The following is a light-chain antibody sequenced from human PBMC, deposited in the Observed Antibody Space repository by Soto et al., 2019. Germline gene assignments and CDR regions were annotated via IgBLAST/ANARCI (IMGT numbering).Light chain of an antibody. CDR2: GAS. V-gene: IGKV3-15*01. CDR3: QQYNNWPRT. J-gene: IGKJ1*01. CDR1: QSVSSN. Sequence: EIVMTQSPATLSVSPGERATLSCRASQSVSSNLAWYQQKPGQAPRPLIYGASTRATGIPARFSGSGSGTEFTLTISSLQFEDFAVYYCQQYNNWPRTFGQGTKWISN.